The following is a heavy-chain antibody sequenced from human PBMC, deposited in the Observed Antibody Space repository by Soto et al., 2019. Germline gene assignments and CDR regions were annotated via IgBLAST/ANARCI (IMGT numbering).Heavy chain of an antibody. Sequence: PGGSLRLSCAASGLTLSSYEMHWVRQAPGKGLEWVSYISKSGSIIYYTDSVKGRFTISRDNAKNLLYLEMNSLRAEDSAVYFCASVVLRFSYGIDVWGQGTTVTVSS. D-gene: IGHD3-3*01. CDR3: ASVVLRFSYGIDV. J-gene: IGHJ6*02. CDR1: GLTLSSYE. V-gene: IGHV3-48*03. CDR2: ISKSGSII.